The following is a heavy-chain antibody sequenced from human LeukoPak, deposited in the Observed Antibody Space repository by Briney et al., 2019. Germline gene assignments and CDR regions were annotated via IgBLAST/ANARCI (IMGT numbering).Heavy chain of an antibody. V-gene: IGHV3-23*01. D-gene: IGHD2-21*02. CDR2: ISGSGGST. CDR1: GFSFSSYA. J-gene: IGHJ4*02. Sequence: PGGSLRLSCAASGFSFSSYAMSWVRQAPGKGLEWVSAISGSGGSTYYADSVKGRFTISRDNSKNTLYLQMNSLRAEDTAAYYCARSTTADLVFDYWGQGTLVTVSS. CDR3: ARSTTADLVFDY.